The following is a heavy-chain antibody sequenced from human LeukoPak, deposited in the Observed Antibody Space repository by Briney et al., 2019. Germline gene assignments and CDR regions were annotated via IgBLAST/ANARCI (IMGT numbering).Heavy chain of an antibody. V-gene: IGHV3-74*01. CDR3: ARADYGGAFDF. CDR1: GFTFSTYW. CDR2: ISSDGTST. J-gene: IGHJ4*02. D-gene: IGHD4-23*01. Sequence: GGSLRLSCAASGFTFSTYWMHWVRQAPGKGLVWVSRISSDGTSTAYANSVKGRFTISRDNAKNTLYLQMDSLRAEDTAVYYCARADYGGAFDFWGQRTLVTVSS.